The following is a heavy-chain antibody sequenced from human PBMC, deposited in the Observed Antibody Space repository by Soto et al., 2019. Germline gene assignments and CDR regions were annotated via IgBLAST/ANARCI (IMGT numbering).Heavy chain of an antibody. D-gene: IGHD2-2*01. CDR2: IESSGSSV. J-gene: IGHJ4*02. Sequence: GGSLRLSCAASGFTLSDHYMSWIRQVPGKGLEWVSYIESSGSSVFYADSVKGRFTLSRDTARNSLYLQMNSLRVEDTAVYYCVREDCSATSCSIGFWGQGTLVTVSS. V-gene: IGHV3-11*01. CDR3: VREDCSATSCSIGF. CDR1: GFTLSDHY.